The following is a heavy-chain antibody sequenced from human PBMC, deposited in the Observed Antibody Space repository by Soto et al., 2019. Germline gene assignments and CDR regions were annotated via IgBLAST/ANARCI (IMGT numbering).Heavy chain of an antibody. CDR3: ARVRGSSSWYNWFDP. CDR2: IKQDGSEK. V-gene: IGHV3-7*01. D-gene: IGHD6-13*01. Sequence: GGSLRLSCAASGFTFSSYWMSWVRQAPGKGLEWVANIKQDGSEKYYVDSVKGRFTISRDNAKNSLYLQMNSLRAEDTAVYYCARVRGSSSWYNWFDPWDQGTLVTVSS. J-gene: IGHJ5*02. CDR1: GFTFSSYW.